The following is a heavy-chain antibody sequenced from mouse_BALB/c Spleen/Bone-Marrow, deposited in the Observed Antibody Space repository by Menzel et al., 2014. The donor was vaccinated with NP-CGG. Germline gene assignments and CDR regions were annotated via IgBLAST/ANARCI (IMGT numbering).Heavy chain of an antibody. CDR2: ISGAGSYT. J-gene: IGHJ1*01. D-gene: IGHD4-1*01. CDR1: GFTFSDYA. CDR3: ARVIGTGCFDV. V-gene: IGHV5-9-4*01. Sequence: EVHLVESGGGLVKPGGSLKLSCAASGFTFSDYAMSWVRQSPEKRLLWVAVISGAGSYTYYPDTVSGRFTISRDNAKNTLYREMSSLKSEDTAIYCCARVIGTGCFDVWGAGTTVTVSS.